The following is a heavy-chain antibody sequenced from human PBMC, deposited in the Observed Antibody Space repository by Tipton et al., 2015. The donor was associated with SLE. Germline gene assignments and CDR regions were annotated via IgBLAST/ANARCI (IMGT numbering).Heavy chain of an antibody. D-gene: IGHD1-7*01. Sequence: TLSLTCTVSGGSVSSGSYYWSWIRQPPGKGLEWIGYIYYSGSTNYNPSLKSRVTISVDTSKNQFSLKLSSVTAADTAVYYCARDSNLSGQLELRYWGQGTLVTVSS. CDR3: ARDSNLSGQLELRY. V-gene: IGHV4-61*01. J-gene: IGHJ4*02. CDR2: IYYSGST. CDR1: GGSVSSGSYY.